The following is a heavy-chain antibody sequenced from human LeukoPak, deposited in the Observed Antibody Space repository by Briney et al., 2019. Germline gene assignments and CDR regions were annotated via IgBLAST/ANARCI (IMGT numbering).Heavy chain of an antibody. CDR2: INPSGGST. V-gene: IGHV1-46*01. Sequence: GASVKVSCKASGYTFTSYYMHWVRQAPGQGLAWMGIINPSGGSTSYAQKFQGRVTMTRDTSTSTVYMDLSRLRSEDTAVYYCARVTMVREYDYWGQGTLVTVSS. J-gene: IGHJ4*02. CDR3: ARVTMVREYDY. D-gene: IGHD3-10*01. CDR1: GYTFTSYY.